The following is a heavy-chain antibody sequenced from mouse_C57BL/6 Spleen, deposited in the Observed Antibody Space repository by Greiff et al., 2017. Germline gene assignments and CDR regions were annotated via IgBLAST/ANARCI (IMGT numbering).Heavy chain of an antibody. Sequence: EVQVVESGGGLVQPKGSLKLSCAASGFSFNTYAMNWVRQAPGKGLEWVARIRSKSNNYATYYADSVKDRFTISRDDSESMLYLQMNNLKTEDTAMYYCVRHQGYTLGYFDVWGTGTTVTVSS. CDR3: VRHQGYTLGYFDV. J-gene: IGHJ1*03. CDR2: IRSKSNNYAT. V-gene: IGHV10-1*01. D-gene: IGHD1-3*01. CDR1: GFSFNTYA.